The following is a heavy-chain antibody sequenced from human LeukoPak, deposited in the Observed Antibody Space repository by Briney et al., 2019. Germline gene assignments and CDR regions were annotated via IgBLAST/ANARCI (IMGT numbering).Heavy chain of an antibody. J-gene: IGHJ4*02. Sequence: PSETLSLTCTVSGGSKSSNRYFWGWIRQPPGKGLEWIGSIYYSGSTYYNPSLKSRVTISVDTSKNQFSLKLSSVTAAATAVYYCARLAGGETYRTQTAMGDNWGQGTLVTVSS. CDR2: IYYSGST. CDR1: GGSKSSNRYF. CDR3: ARLAGGETYRTQTAMGDN. D-gene: IGHD5-18*01. V-gene: IGHV4-39*01.